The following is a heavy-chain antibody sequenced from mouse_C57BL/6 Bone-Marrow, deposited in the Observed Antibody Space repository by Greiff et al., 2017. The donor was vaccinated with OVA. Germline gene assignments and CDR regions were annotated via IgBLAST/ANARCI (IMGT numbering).Heavy chain of an antibody. CDR1: GYTFTDYY. D-gene: IGHD1-1*01. CDR2: INPYNGGT. J-gene: IGHJ4*01. V-gene: IGHV1-19*01. CDR3: ARATTVVATDYYAMDY. Sequence: EVQLQESGPVLVKPGASVKMSCKASGYTFTDYYMNWVKQSHGKSLEWIGVINPYNGGTSYNQKFKGKATLTVDKSSSTAYMELNSLTSEDSAVYYCARATTVVATDYYAMDYWGQGTSVTVSS.